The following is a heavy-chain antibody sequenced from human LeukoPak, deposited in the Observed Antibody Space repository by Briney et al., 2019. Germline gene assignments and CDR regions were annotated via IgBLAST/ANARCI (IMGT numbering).Heavy chain of an antibody. V-gene: IGHV4-59*01. D-gene: IGHD4-23*01. CDR2: IYYRGNT. CDR1: GGFISSLY. CDR3: ARALDYGGSSILYSDL. J-gene: IGHJ2*01. Sequence: SETLSLTYADAGGFISSLYWSWIRQPPGKGLEWIGYIYYRGNTQYNPSLKSRVTISVDTSKNQFSLRLTSVTAADTAVYYCARALDYGGSSILYSDLGGRGTLVTVSS.